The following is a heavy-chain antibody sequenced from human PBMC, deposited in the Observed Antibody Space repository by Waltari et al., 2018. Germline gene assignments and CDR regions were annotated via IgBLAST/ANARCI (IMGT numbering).Heavy chain of an antibody. J-gene: IGHJ6*02. CDR2: NSWEGDRT. CDR3: AKGAYCSGGSCTPYYYYYYGMDV. D-gene: IGHD2-15*01. V-gene: IGHV3-43*01. CDR1: GFPYDDYT. Sequence: EVQLVESGGIVVQPGGSLRLSCAASGFPYDDYTMPWVHQAPGQGLDVATLNSWEGDRTYYADSVKGRFTISRDNSKNSLYLQMNSLRTEDTALYYCAKGAYCSGGSCTPYYYYYYGMDVWGQGTTVTVSS.